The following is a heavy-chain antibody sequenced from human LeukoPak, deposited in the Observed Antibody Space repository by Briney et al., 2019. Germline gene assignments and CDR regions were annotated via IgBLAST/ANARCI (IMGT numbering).Heavy chain of an antibody. J-gene: IGHJ4*02. CDR2: IYTSRTT. V-gene: IGHV4-39*07. CDR3: ASLGSMGY. CDR1: GGSISSSSYS. Sequence: PSETLSLTCTVSGGSISSSSYSWSWIRQPPGKGLEWIGRIYTSRTTTYNPSLKSRVTISVDTSKNQFSLKLTSVTAADTAVYYCASLGSMGYWGQGTLVTVSS. D-gene: IGHD1-26*01.